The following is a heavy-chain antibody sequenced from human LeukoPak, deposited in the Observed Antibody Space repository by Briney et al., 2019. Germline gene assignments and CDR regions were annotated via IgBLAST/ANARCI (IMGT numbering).Heavy chain of an antibody. CDR3: ARSWYFDY. V-gene: IGHV3-30-3*01. Sequence: GGSLRLSCAASGFTFSSHDMHWVRQAPGKGLEWVAVISYDGSNKYYADSVKGRFTISRDNSKNTLYLQMNSLRAEDTAVYYCARSWYFDYWGQGTLVTVSS. J-gene: IGHJ4*02. CDR1: GFTFSSHD. CDR2: ISYDGSNK.